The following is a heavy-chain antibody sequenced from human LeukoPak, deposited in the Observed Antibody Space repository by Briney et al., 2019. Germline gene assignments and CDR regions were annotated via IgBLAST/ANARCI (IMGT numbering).Heavy chain of an antibody. CDR2: ISSSGSTI. V-gene: IGHV3-11*01. J-gene: IGHJ4*02. Sequence: PGGSLRLSCAASGFTFSDYYTSWIRQAPGKGLEWVSYISSSGSTIYYADSVKGRFTISRDNAKNSLYLQMNSLRAEDTAVYYCARDRLTVTTDFDYWGQGTLVTVSS. CDR3: ARDRLTVTTDFDY. D-gene: IGHD4-17*01. CDR1: GFTFSDYY.